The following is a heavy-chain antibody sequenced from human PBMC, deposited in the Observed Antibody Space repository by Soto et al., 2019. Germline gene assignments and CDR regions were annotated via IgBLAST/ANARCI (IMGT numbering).Heavy chain of an antibody. D-gene: IGHD3-22*01. V-gene: IGHV4-39*01. CDR1: GGSISGSNYY. J-gene: IGHJ4*01. CDR3: ARTSDSALDY. CDR2: IFYSGST. Sequence: SETLSLTCTVSGGSISGSNYYWGWIRQPPGKGLEWIGTIFYSGSTNYNPSLKSRVTMSVDTSKNQFSLKLTSVSAADTAIYYCARTSDSALDYWGQGTLVTVS.